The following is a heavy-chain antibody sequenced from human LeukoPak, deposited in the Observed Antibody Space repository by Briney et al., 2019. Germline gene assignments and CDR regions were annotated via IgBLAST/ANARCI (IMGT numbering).Heavy chain of an antibody. CDR2: ISSSSSTI. Sequence: GGSLRLSCAASGFTFSSYSMSWVRQAPGKGLEWVSYISSSSSTIYYADSVKGRFTISRDNAKNSLYLQMNSLRAEDTAVYYCARNVWTTMVRGDTVFDYWGQGTLVTVSS. V-gene: IGHV3-48*01. J-gene: IGHJ4*02. CDR3: ARNVWTTMVRGDTVFDY. D-gene: IGHD3-10*01. CDR1: GFTFSSYS.